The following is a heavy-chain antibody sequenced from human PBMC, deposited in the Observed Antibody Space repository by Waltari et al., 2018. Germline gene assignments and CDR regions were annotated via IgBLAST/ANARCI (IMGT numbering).Heavy chain of an antibody. V-gene: IGHV3-23*04. CDR2: ISGSGGST. D-gene: IGHD3-22*01. Sequence: EVQLVESGGGLVQPGGSLRISCAASGFTFSSYAMSWVRQSPGKGLEWVSAISGSGGSTYYADSVKGRFTISRDNSKNTLYLQMNSLRAEDTAVYYCAKDPHYYDSSGYYLDWGQGTLVTVSS. CDR1: GFTFSSYA. J-gene: IGHJ4*02. CDR3: AKDPHYYDSSGYYLD.